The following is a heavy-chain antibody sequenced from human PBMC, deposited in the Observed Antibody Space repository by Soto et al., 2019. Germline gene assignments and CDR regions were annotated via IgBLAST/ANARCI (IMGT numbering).Heavy chain of an antibody. Sequence: QVQLVEPGGGVVQPGRSLRLSCAASGFMFSNHGMHWVRQAPGKGLEWVAVIWSDGNNRYYADSVKGRFTISRDNSKNTLYLQMNSLRAEDTAVYYCVRGDNWNDEASDYWGQGTLVTVSS. CDR1: GFMFSNHG. D-gene: IGHD1-1*01. J-gene: IGHJ4*02. CDR3: VRGDNWNDEASDY. V-gene: IGHV3-33*01. CDR2: IWSDGNNR.